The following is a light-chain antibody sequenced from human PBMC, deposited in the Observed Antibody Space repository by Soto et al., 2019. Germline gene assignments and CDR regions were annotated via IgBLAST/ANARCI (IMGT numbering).Light chain of an antibody. Sequence: QSVLTQPASVSGSPGQSITISCTGTSSDVSGYNYVSWYQQHPGKAPKLIIYEVSNRPSGVSNRFSGSKSDNTASLTISGLQAEDEADYYCSSYTSSNTYVFGTGTQLTVL. V-gene: IGLV2-14*01. CDR1: SSDVSGYNY. CDR3: SSYTSSNTYV. CDR2: EVS. J-gene: IGLJ1*01.